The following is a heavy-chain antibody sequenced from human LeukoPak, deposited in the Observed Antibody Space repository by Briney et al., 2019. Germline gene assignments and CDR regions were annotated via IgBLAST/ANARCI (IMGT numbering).Heavy chain of an antibody. Sequence: PSETLSLTCAVDGASFSGYYWSWIRQPPGKGLEWLGEINHSGSTNYNPSLKSRVTISVDTSKNQSSLKLSSVTAADTAVYYCARAYSSSWYFLDYWGQGTLVTVSS. J-gene: IGHJ4*02. CDR2: INHSGST. CDR1: GASFSGYY. V-gene: IGHV4-34*01. CDR3: ARAYSSSWYFLDY. D-gene: IGHD6-13*01.